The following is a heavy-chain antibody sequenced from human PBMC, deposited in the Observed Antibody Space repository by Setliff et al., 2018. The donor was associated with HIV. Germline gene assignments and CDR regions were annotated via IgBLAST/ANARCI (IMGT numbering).Heavy chain of an antibody. CDR3: ARGSPPPDNYFYYYMDV. D-gene: IGHD3-9*01. CDR2: IYYSGTT. V-gene: IGHV4-59*11. CDR1: GGSISSHY. J-gene: IGHJ6*03. Sequence: SETLSLTCTVSGGSISSHYWSWIRQPPGKGLEWIAYIYYSGTTSCNPSLKSRVTISVDTSKNQFSLKLSSVTAADTALYYCARGSPPPDNYFYYYMDVWGKGTTVTVSS.